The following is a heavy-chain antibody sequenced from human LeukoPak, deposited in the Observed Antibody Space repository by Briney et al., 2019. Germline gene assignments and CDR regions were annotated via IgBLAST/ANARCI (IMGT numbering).Heavy chain of an antibody. D-gene: IGHD4-23*01. Sequence: GGSLRLSCAASGFSFSRYDIHWVRQAPGKGLEWVAFIRYDGSNKNYADSVKGRFTISRDNFMSTVYLQMNSLRAEDTAVYYCAREGDGGNSGFAYWGQGTLVTVSS. CDR1: GFSFSRYD. V-gene: IGHV3-30*02. CDR3: AREGDGGNSGFAY. J-gene: IGHJ4*02. CDR2: IRYDGSNK.